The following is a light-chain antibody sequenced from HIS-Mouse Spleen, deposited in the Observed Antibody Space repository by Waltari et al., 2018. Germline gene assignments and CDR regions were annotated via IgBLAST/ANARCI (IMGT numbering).Light chain of an antibody. Sequence: QSALTQPASVSGSPGQSITISCTGTSSDVGCYNLLSWYPQHPGKAPKLMIYEGSKRPSGVSNRFSGSKSGNTASLTISGLQAEDEADYYCCSYAGSSTYVFGTGTKVTVL. CDR3: CSYAGSSTYV. CDR2: EGS. J-gene: IGLJ1*01. V-gene: IGLV2-23*01. CDR1: SSDVGCYNL.